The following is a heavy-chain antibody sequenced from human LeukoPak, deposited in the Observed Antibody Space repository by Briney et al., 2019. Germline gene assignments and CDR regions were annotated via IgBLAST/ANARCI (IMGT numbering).Heavy chain of an antibody. Sequence: SETLSLTCTVSGGSISNGDYHWSWIRQPPGKGLEWIGYIYYSGTMYYNPSLKSRLTMSVDTSKNQFSLKLSSVTAADTAVYYCARAPYYSPLYCSSASCYSFNGLDIWGQGTKVTVSS. D-gene: IGHD2-2*02. CDR2: IYYSGTM. CDR1: GGSISNGDYH. CDR3: ARAPYYSPLYCSSASCYSFNGLDI. J-gene: IGHJ3*02. V-gene: IGHV4-30-4*08.